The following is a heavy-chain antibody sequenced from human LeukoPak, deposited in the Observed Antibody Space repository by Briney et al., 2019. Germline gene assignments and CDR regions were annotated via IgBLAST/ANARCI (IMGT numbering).Heavy chain of an antibody. D-gene: IGHD1-26*01. CDR1: GGSISSYY. CDR2: IYTSGSS. J-gene: IGHJ4*02. V-gene: IGHV4-4*07. Sequence: SETLSLTCTVSGGSISSYYWSWIRQPAGKGLEWIGRIYTSGSSNYNPSLKSRVTMSVDTSKNQFSLKLSSVTAADTAVYYCARDFGIVGARALYYFDYWGQGTLVTVSS. CDR3: ARDFGIVGARALYYFDY.